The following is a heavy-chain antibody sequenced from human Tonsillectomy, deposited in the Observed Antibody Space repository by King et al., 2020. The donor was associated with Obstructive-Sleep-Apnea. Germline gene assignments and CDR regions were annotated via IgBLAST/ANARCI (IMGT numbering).Heavy chain of an antibody. CDR3: ARSTIYYYYAMDV. J-gene: IGHJ6*02. V-gene: IGHV1-8*01. Sequence: LQLVQSGAEVKKPGASVKVSCEASGYIFTSYDVNWVRQATGQGLEWMGWMNPDSGNTRFAQKFQGRVTMTRNTSISTAYMELSSLTSDDTAVYYCARSTIYYYYAMDVWGQGTTVTVSS. CDR2: MNPDSGNT. D-gene: IGHD5-24*01. CDR1: GYIFTSYD.